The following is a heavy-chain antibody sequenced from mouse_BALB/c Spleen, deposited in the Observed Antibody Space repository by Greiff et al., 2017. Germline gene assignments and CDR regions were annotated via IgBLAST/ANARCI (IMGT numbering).Heavy chain of an antibody. D-gene: IGHD2-14*01. CDR1: GFTFSSFG. Sequence: EVKLVESGGGLVQPGGSRKLSCAASGFTFSSFGMHWVRQAPEKGLEWVAYISSGSSTIYYADTVKGRFTISRDNPKNTLFLQMTSLRSEDTAMYYCARGSYYRSWFAYWGQGTLVTVSA. CDR3: ARGSYYRSWFAY. CDR2: ISSGSSTI. V-gene: IGHV5-17*02. J-gene: IGHJ3*01.